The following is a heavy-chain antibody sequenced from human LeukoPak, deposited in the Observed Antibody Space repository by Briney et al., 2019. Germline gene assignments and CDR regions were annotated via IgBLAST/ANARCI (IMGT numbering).Heavy chain of an antibody. V-gene: IGHV4-59*01. J-gene: IGHJ4*02. CDR2: IYYSGST. CDR3: ARDFLF. CDR1: GGPISSYY. Sequence: KPSETLSLTCTVSGGPISSYYWSWIRQPPGKGLEWIGYIYYSGSTNYNPSLTSRVTISIDTSKNQFSLKLSSLTAADTAVYYCARDFLFWGQGTLVTVSS.